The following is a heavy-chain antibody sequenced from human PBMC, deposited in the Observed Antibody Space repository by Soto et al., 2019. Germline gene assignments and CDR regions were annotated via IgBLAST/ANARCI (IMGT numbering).Heavy chain of an antibody. J-gene: IGHJ4*02. V-gene: IGHV3-33*01. CDR1: GFVFRTFR. CDR2: IRFDGSTA. D-gene: IGHD5-12*01. Sequence: GGSLRLSCEASGFVFRTFRMHWVRRAPGKGLEWLATIRFDGSTARYAESVRGRFKISRDNSMNTLYLQLDRLRVEDTALYYCARSKDGSDDYWGQGTLVTVSS. CDR3: ARSKDGSDDY.